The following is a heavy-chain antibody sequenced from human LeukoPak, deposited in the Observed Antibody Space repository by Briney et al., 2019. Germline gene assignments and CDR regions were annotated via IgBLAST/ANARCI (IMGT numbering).Heavy chain of an antibody. CDR3: ARDGSNYGDAGVDY. D-gene: IGHD4-17*01. J-gene: IGHJ4*02. V-gene: IGHV4-30-4*01. CDR1: GGSISSGDYY. Sequence: PSETLSLTCTVSGGSISSGDYYWSWIRQPPGKGLEWIGYIYYSGSTYYNPSLKSRVTISVDTSKNQFSLKLSSVTAADTAVYYCARDGSNYGDAGVDYWGQGTLVTVSS. CDR2: IYYSGST.